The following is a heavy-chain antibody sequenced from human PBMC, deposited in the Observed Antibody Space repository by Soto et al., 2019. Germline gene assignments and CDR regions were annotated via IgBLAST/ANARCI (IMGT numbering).Heavy chain of an antibody. Sequence: QVQLVQSGGEVKKPGASVKVSCKASGYTFTSYGISWVRQAPGQGLEWMGRISAYNGNTNYAQKLQGRVTMTTDTXTRTAHRELRSPTPDDTAVYSRARVVGARGHGFDPWGQAPPATVSA. CDR2: ISAYNGNT. D-gene: IGHD1-26*01. V-gene: IGHV1-18*01. CDR1: GYTFTSYG. CDR3: ARVVGARGHGFDP. J-gene: IGHJ5*02.